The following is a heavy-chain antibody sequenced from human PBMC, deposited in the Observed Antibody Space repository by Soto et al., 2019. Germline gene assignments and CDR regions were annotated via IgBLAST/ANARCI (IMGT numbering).Heavy chain of an antibody. J-gene: IGHJ4*02. CDR3: AKAESSGWYYSLDY. CDR2: LSWNSGTI. V-gene: IGHV3-9*01. Sequence: EVQLVESGGGWVQPGKSLRLSCAASGFTFDDYAMHWVRRVPGKGLEWVSGLSWNSGTIDYADSVKGRFTISRDNAKNSLHLQMNSLKPEDTAFYYCAKAESSGWYYSLDYWGQGTLVTVSS. CDR1: GFTFDDYA. D-gene: IGHD6-19*01.